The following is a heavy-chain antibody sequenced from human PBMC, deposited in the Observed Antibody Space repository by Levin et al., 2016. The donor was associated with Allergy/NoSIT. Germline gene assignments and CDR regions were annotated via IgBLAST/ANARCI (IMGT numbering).Heavy chain of an antibody. Sequence: GESLKISCAASGFTVSSNYMSWVRQAPGKGLEWVSVIYSGGSTYYADSVKGRFTISRDNSKNTLYLQMNSLRAEDTAVYYCARYYYGSGSYTPRDYYYYYMDVWGKGDHGHRLL. CDR2: IYSGGST. CDR3: ARYYYGSGSYTPRDYYYYYMDV. V-gene: IGHV3-66*01. D-gene: IGHD3-10*01. CDR1: GFTVSSNY. J-gene: IGHJ6*03.